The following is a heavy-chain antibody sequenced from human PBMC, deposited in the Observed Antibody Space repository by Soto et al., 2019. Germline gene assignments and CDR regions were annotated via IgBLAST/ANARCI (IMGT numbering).Heavy chain of an antibody. CDR2: IVREGTEQ. J-gene: IGHJ4*01. D-gene: IGHD2-21*01. V-gene: IGHV3-33*01. CDR1: GFTFSEYG. Sequence: QVQLVESGGGVVQPGSSLRLLCAASGFTFSEYGMHWVREAPGKGLEWLAVIVREGTEQYYADSVKGRFTIPRDNSKNTPYLQMNSLRVDDTAVYYCARDDSYPDNGFDYWGHGTRLTVSS. CDR3: ARDDSYPDNGFDY.